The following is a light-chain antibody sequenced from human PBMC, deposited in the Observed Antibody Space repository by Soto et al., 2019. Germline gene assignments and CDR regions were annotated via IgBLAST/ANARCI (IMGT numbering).Light chain of an antibody. CDR1: QSLLHSNGNNY. J-gene: IGKJ5*01. Sequence: IVLTQSPLSLPVTPGEPASISCSSSQSLLHSNGNNYLGWFLQKPGQSPQLLFYRGSSRASGVPDRFSASGSGTDFTLKISRVEAEDVGVYYCMQGTHWPITFGQGTRLEI. CDR3: MQGTHWPIT. CDR2: RGS. V-gene: IGKV2-28*01.